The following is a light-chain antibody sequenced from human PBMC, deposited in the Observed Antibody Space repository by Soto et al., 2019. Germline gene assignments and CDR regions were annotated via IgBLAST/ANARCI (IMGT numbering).Light chain of an antibody. J-gene: IGKJ4*01. CDR2: DTS. CDR3: QQYNNWPFT. V-gene: IGKV3-15*01. CDR1: QSFSSS. Sequence: EIVMTQSPATLSVSPGERATLSCRASQSFSSSLAGYQQKPGQAPRLLIYDTSARATGIPARFSGSGSGTEFTLTISSLQSEDFAVYYCQQYNNWPFTFGGGTKVEI.